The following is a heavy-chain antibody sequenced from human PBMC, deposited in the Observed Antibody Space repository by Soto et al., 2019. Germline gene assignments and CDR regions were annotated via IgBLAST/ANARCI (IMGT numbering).Heavy chain of an antibody. CDR2: ISYDGSNK. CDR3: AKVAWLYSSGWFLDY. Sequence: GGSLRLSCAASGFTFSSYGMHWVRQAPGKGLEWVAVISYDGSNKYYADSVKGRFTISRDNSKNTLYLQMNSLRAEDTAVYYCAKVAWLYSSGWFLDYWGQGTLVTVSS. CDR1: GFTFSSYG. J-gene: IGHJ4*02. V-gene: IGHV3-30*18. D-gene: IGHD6-19*01.